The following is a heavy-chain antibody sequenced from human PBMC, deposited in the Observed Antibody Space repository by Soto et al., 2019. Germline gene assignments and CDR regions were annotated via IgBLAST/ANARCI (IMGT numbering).Heavy chain of an antibody. V-gene: IGHV3-30*18. CDR1: GFTFSSYG. CDR2: ISYDGIHK. D-gene: IGHD3-16*02. CDR3: AKEWAEGWGQGLIYNWCDP. Sequence: QVQLVESGGGVVQPGRSLRLSCAASGFTFSSYGIHWVPQAPGKGLEWVTVISYDGIHKFYADTVKGRFTISRADSQNMVLLQMNRRRPEDTAVYYCAKEWAEGWGQGLIYNWCDPLGQGTLVTVSS. J-gene: IGHJ5*02.